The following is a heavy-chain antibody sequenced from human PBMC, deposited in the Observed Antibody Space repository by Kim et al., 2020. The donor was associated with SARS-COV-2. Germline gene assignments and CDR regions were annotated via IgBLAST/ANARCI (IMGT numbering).Heavy chain of an antibody. D-gene: IGHD3-16*01. CDR1: GGFISSYY. CDR2: VYYSGTT. CDR3: ACSLRVGWWSYFGY. Sequence: SETLSLTCTVSGGFISSYYWSWIRQPPGKGLEWIGYVYYSGTTNYNPSLKSRVAISVDASKNQFSLTLASVTGAGTAVYYCACSLRVGWWSYFGY. J-gene: IGHJ4*01. V-gene: IGHV4-59*01.